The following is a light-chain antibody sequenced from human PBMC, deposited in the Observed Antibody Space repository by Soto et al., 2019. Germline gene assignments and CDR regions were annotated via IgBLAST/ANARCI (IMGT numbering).Light chain of an antibody. CDR3: QQYGGSPRT. V-gene: IGKV3-15*01. Sequence: EVVLTQSPATLSVSPGDRATLSCRASQDIGSAVAWYHQRSGQAPRLLIFDASIRVPTTPARFSGSVSGTELTLTISSLEPEDFAVYYCQQYGGSPRTFGQGTKVDIK. CDR2: DAS. J-gene: IGKJ1*01. CDR1: QDIGSA.